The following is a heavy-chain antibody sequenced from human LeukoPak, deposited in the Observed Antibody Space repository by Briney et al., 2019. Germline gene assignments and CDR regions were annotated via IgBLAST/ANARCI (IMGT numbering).Heavy chain of an antibody. J-gene: IGHJ6*03. CDR2: ISAYNGNT. CDR3: ARESTVTHLRDYYYMDV. D-gene: IGHD4-17*01. CDR1: GYTFTSYG. Sequence: ASVKVSCKASGYTFTSYGISWLRQAPGQGLEWMGWISAYNGNTNYAQKLQGRVTMTKDTSTSTAYMELRSLRSDDTAVYYCARESTVTHLRDYYYMDVWGKGTTVTVSS. V-gene: IGHV1-18*01.